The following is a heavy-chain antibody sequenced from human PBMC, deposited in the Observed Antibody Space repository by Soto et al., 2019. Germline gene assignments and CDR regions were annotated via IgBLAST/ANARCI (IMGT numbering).Heavy chain of an antibody. CDR1: GGTFSSYA. D-gene: IGHD2-2*01. J-gene: IGHJ6*02. V-gene: IGHV1-69*12. CDR2: IIPIFGTA. Sequence: QVQLVQSGAEVKKPGSSVKVSCKASGGTFSSYAISWVRQAPGQGLEWMGGIIPIFGTANYAQKFQGRVTITADESTSTAYMELSSLRSEDTAVYYCAREENCISTGCDVYYYYGMDVWGQGTTVTVSS. CDR3: AREENCISTGCDVYYYYGMDV.